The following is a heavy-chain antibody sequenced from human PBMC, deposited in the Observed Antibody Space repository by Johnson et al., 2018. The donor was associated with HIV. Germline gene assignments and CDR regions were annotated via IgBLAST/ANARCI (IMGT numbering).Heavy chain of an antibody. CDR2: IRYDGSNK. CDR1: GFTFSSYG. Sequence: QVQLVESGGGVVQPGGSLRLSCAASGFTFSSYGMHWVRQAPGKGLEWVAFIRYDGSNKYYADSVKGRFTISRDNSKNTLYLQMSSLRAEDTAVYYCARGGSIAARREAFDIWGQGTMVTVSS. CDR3: ARGGSIAARREAFDI. J-gene: IGHJ3*02. V-gene: IGHV3-30*02. D-gene: IGHD6-6*01.